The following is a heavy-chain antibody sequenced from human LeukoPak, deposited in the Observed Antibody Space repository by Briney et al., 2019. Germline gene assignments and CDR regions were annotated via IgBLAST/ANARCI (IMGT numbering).Heavy chain of an antibody. J-gene: IGHJ4*02. CDR3: ARVGPYYYDSSGYPRSFDFDY. Sequence: SGTLSLTCAVYGGSFSGYYWSWIRQPPGKGLEWIGEINHSGSTNYNPSLKSRVTISVDTSKNQFSLKLSSVTAADTAVYYCARVGPYYYDSSGYPRSFDFDYWGQGTLVTVSS. D-gene: IGHD3-22*01. V-gene: IGHV4-34*01. CDR2: INHSGST. CDR1: GGSFSGYY.